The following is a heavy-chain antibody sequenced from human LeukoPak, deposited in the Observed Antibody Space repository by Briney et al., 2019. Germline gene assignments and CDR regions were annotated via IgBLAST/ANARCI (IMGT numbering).Heavy chain of an antibody. CDR2: IYHSGST. J-gene: IGHJ3*02. D-gene: IGHD2-21*02. CDR1: GGSFSGYY. Sequence: SETLSLTCAVYGGSFSGYYWSWIRQPPGKGLEWIGYIYHSGSTYYNPSLKSRVTISVDRSKNQFSLKLSSVTAADTAVYYCARVHCGGDCYSLDPKSFDIWGQGTMVTVSS. CDR3: ARVHCGGDCYSLDPKSFDI. V-gene: IGHV4-30-2*01.